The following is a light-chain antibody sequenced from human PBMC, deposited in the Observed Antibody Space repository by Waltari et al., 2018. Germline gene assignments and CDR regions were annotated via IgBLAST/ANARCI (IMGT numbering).Light chain of an antibody. Sequence: QSALTQPRSVSGSPGQSVTISCTGTSSDVGGYNYVSWYQQHPGKAPQLMIYDVSKRPSGVPDRFSGSKSGNTASLTISGRQAEDEADYYCCSYAGSYTWVFRGGTKLTVL. CDR2: DVS. J-gene: IGLJ3*02. CDR1: SSDVGGYNY. V-gene: IGLV2-11*01. CDR3: CSYAGSYTWV.